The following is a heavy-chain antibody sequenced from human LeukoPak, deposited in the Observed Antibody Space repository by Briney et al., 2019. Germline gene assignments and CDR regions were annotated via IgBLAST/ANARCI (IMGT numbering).Heavy chain of an antibody. CDR3: AKRNCSSTSCYPKYFQH. J-gene: IGHJ1*01. Sequence: PGGSLRLSCAGSGFTFSSYAMSWVRQAPGKGLEWVSAISGSGGSTYYADSVKGRFTISRDNSKNTLYLQMNSLRAEDTAVYYCAKRNCSSTSCYPKYFQHWGQGTLVTVSS. CDR2: ISGSGGST. CDR1: GFTFSSYA. D-gene: IGHD2-2*01. V-gene: IGHV3-23*01.